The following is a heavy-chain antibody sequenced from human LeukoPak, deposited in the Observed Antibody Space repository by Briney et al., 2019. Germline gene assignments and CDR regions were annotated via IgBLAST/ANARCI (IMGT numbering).Heavy chain of an antibody. D-gene: IGHD6-19*01. CDR3: AKTTAGNSSGRNPGWPVDY. CDR2: IRHSDSNT. V-gene: IGHV3-23*05. J-gene: IGHJ4*02. CDR1: GFTFSSSD. Sequence: GGSLRLSCAASGFTFSSSDMSWVRQAPGSGLEWVSSIRHSDSNTYYADSVMGRFTISRDNSRNTLYLQMNSLRAEDTAVYYCAKTTAGNSSGRNPGWPVDYWGQGTLVTVSS.